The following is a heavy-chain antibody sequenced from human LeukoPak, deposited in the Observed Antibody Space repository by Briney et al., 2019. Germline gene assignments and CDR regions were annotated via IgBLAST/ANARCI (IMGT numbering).Heavy chain of an antibody. J-gene: IGHJ4*02. D-gene: IGHD1-26*01. CDR3: ARGNGTYTPSDH. Sequence: PWASVKVSCKASGGISHPYAIAWLRQAPGQGLEWMGGITPLVSTTVYARQLQGRVTFTADEATRTVYMELRSLSSDDTAIYYCARGNGTYTPSDHWGQGTLVTVSS. CDR1: GGISHPYA. CDR2: ITPLVSTT. V-gene: IGHV1-69*13.